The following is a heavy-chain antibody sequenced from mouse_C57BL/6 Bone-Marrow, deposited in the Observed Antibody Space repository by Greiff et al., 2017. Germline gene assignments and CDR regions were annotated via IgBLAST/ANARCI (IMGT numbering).Heavy chain of an antibody. CDR2: IDPSDSYT. V-gene: IGHV1-69*01. Sequence: QVQLQQPGAELVMPGASVKLSCKASGYTFTSYWMHWVKQRPGQGLEWIGEIDPSDSYTNYNQKVKGKSTLTVDKSSSTAYMQLSSLTSEDSAVYYCAREGSWFAYWGQGTLVTVSA. CDR3: AREGSWFAY. J-gene: IGHJ3*01. CDR1: GYTFTSYW.